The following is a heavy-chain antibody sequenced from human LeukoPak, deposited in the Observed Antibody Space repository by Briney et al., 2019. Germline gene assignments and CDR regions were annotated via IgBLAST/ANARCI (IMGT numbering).Heavy chain of an antibody. Sequence: PSETLSLTCAVYGGSFSGYYWSWIRQPPGKGLEWIGEINHSGSTNYNPSLKSRVTISVDTSKNQFSLKLSSVTAADTALYYCARGSGGYDSSGDYRYYYYMDVWDKGTTVTVSS. CDR2: INHSGST. CDR1: GGSFSGYY. D-gene: IGHD3-22*01. CDR3: ARGSGGYDSSGDYRYYYYMDV. J-gene: IGHJ6*03. V-gene: IGHV4-34*01.